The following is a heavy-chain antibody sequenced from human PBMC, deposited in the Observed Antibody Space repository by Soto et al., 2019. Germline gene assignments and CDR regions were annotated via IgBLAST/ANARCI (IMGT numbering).Heavy chain of an antibody. D-gene: IGHD4-17*01. CDR1: GGSISSYY. CDR2: IYYSGST. CDR3: ARDRPELIMTTVTTDYYYYMDV. Sequence: SETLSLTCTVSGGSISSYYWSWIRQPPGKGLEWIGYIYYSGSTYYNPSLKSRVTISVDTSKNQFSLKLSSVTAADTAVYYCARDRPELIMTTVTTDYYYYMDVWGKGTTVTVSS. V-gene: IGHV4-59*12. J-gene: IGHJ6*03.